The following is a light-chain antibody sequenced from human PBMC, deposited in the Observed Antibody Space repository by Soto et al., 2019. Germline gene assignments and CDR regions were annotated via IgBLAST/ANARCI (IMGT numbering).Light chain of an antibody. J-gene: IGKJ1*01. V-gene: IGKV1-5*03. CDR3: QQYDSYPRT. CDR2: KAS. Sequence: DIQMTQSPSTLSASVGDRVTITCRASQSISSWLAWYQQKPGKAPKLLIYKASSLESGVPSRFGGSGSGTEFTLTISCLQPDDFATYYCQQYDSYPRTFGQGTQVEIK. CDR1: QSISSW.